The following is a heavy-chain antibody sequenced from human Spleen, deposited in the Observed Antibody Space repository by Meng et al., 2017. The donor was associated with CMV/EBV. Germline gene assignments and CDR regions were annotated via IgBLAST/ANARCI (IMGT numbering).Heavy chain of an antibody. CDR1: GYSFTTYW. CDR2: IYPGDSDT. CDR3: ASHYTPLTIFGVDPTRNYYYYGMDV. V-gene: IGHV5-51*01. J-gene: IGHJ6*02. D-gene: IGHD3-3*01. Sequence: GESLKISCQGSGYSFTTYWIGWVRQMPGKGLEWMGIIYPGDSDTRYSPSFQGQVTMSVDRSISTAYMELSRLRSDDTAVYYCASHYTPLTIFGVDPTRNYYYYGMDVWGQGTTVTVSS.